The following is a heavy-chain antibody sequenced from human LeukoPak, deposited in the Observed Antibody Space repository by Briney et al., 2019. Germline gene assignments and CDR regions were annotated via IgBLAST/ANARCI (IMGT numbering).Heavy chain of an antibody. V-gene: IGHV3-30*04. CDR3: ARVSSSGWYVDY. CDR2: ISYDESNK. Sequence: PGRSLRLSCAASGFTFSSYAMHWVRQAPGKGLEWVAVISYDESNKYYADSVKGRFTISRDNSKNTLYLQMNSLRAEDTAVYYCARVSSSGWYVDYWGQGTLVTVSS. D-gene: IGHD6-19*01. CDR1: GFTFSSYA. J-gene: IGHJ4*02.